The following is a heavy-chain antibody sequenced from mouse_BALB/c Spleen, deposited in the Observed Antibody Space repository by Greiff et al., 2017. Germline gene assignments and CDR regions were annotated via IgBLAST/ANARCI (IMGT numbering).Heavy chain of an antibody. D-gene: IGHD2-4*01. Sequence: EVKLMESGGGLVQPGGSLRLSCATSGFTFTDYYMSWVRQPPGKALEWLGFIRNKANGYTTEYSASVKGRFTISRDNSQSILYLQMNTLRAEDSANYYCARDDYDGYYFEYWGQGTTITVTA. CDR3: ARDDYDGYYFEY. CDR2: IRNKANGYTT. CDR1: GFTFTDYY. J-gene: IGHJ2*01. V-gene: IGHV7-3*02.